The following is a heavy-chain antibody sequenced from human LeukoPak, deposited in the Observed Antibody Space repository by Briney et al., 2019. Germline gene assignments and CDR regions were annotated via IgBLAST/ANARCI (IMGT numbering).Heavy chain of an antibody. V-gene: IGHV4-59*01. CDR2: IYYSGTT. Sequence: SETLSLTCTVSGGSISSYHWSWIRQPPGKGLEWLAYIYYSGTTYYNPSLKSRLTISIDTSKNQFSLKLTSVTPADTAIYYCAGGSNWKYDVWGQGTLVTVSS. CDR3: AGGSNWKYDV. J-gene: IGHJ4*02. CDR1: GGSISSYH. D-gene: IGHD1-7*01.